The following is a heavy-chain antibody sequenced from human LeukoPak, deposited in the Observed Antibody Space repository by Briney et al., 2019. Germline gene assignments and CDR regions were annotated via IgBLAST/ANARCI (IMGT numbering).Heavy chain of an antibody. J-gene: IGHJ3*02. Sequence: PGGSLRLSCAASGFTFSSYWMHWVRQAPGKGLVWVSRIKSDGSSTTYADSVKGRFTISRDNAKKTLYLQMNSLRAEDTAVYYCARALGIADAFDIWGQGTMVTVSS. CDR2: IKSDGSST. CDR1: GFTFSSYW. V-gene: IGHV3-74*01. CDR3: ARALGIADAFDI. D-gene: IGHD1-14*01.